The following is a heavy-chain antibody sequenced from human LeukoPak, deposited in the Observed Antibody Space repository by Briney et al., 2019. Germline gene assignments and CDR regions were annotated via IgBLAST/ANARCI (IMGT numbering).Heavy chain of an antibody. D-gene: IGHD2-2*01. CDR3: ARDKYCSSTSCDGAGGDY. CDR1: GYTFTGYY. Sequence: GASVKVSCKASGYTFTGYYMHWVRQAPGQGLEWMGWINPNSGGTNYAQKFQGRVTMTRDTSISTAYMELSRLRSDDTAVYYCARDKYCSSTSCDGAGGDYWGQGTLVTISS. CDR2: INPNSGGT. V-gene: IGHV1-2*02. J-gene: IGHJ4*02.